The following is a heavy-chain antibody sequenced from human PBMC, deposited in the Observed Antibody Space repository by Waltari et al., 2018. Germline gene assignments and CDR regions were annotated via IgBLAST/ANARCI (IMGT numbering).Heavy chain of an antibody. CDR2: IYYSGCT. CDR1: GGSISSSSYY. Sequence: QLQLQESGPGLVKPSETLSLTCTVSGGSISSSSYYWGWIRQPPGKWLEWSGSIYYSGCTYCNPSLKSGVTIKADTSKNQFSRTLSTVTAADTAVYYGARGCRGGSCYAEHALDIWGQGTTVIVSS. CDR3: ARGCRGGSCYAEHALDI. V-gene: IGHV4-39*07. D-gene: IGHD2-15*01. J-gene: IGHJ3*02.